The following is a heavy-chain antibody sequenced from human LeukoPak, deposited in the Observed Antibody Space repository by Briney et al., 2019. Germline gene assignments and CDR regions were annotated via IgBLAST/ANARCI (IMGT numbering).Heavy chain of an antibody. CDR1: GFTFGTFW. CDR3: ARRSGIAVAGAFDY. CDR2: ISGSGDST. V-gene: IGHV3-23*01. Sequence: PGGSLRLSCEASGFTFGTFWMSWVRQAPGKGLEWVSGISGSGDSTYYADSVKGRFTISRDNSKNTLYLQMNSLRAEGTAVYYCARRSGIAVAGAFDYWGQGTLVTVSS. J-gene: IGHJ4*02. D-gene: IGHD6-19*01.